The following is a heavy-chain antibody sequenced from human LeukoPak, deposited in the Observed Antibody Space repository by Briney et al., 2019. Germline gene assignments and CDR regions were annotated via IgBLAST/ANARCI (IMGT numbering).Heavy chain of an antibody. CDR2: IWYDGSNK. V-gene: IGHV3-33*01. CDR1: GFTFSSYG. Sequence: GRSLRLSCAASGFTFSSYGMHWVRQAPGKGLEWVAVIWYDGSNKYYAGSVKGRFTISRDNSKNTLYLQMNSLRAEDTAVYYCAREGGWYSNWFDPWGQGTLVTVSS. J-gene: IGHJ5*02. D-gene: IGHD6-19*01. CDR3: AREGGWYSNWFDP.